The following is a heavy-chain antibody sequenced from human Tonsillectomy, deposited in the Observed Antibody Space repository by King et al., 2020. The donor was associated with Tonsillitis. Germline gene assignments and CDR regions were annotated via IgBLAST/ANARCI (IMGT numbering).Heavy chain of an antibody. J-gene: IGHJ4*02. D-gene: IGHD1-26*01. CDR2: ISSSSSYL. CDR1: GFTFNSYN. CDR3: ARDRYSGSSPVDY. Sequence: VQLVESGGGLVKPGGSLRLSCAASGFTFNSYNMNWVRQAPGKGLEWVSSISSSSSYLYYADSGKGRFTISRDNAKNSLHLQMNSLRTGDTAVYYCARDRYSGSSPVDYWGQGTLVTVSS. V-gene: IGHV3-21*01.